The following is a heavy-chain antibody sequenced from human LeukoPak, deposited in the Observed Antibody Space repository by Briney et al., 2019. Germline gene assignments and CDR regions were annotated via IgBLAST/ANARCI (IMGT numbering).Heavy chain of an antibody. Sequence: SQTLSLTCTVSGGSIRRGDYYWSWIRQPPGKGLEWFGYIYYIGSTHYNPSLKTRVTISVDTSKNQFSLKLSSVTAADTAVYYCARADGELLLDYWGQGTLVTVSS. CDR3: ARADGELLLDY. D-gene: IGHD1-26*01. CDR1: GGSIRRGDYY. V-gene: IGHV4-30-4*08. CDR2: IYYIGST. J-gene: IGHJ4*02.